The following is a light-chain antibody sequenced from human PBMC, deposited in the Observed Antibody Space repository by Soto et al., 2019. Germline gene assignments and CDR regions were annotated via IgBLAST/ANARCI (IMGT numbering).Light chain of an antibody. J-gene: IGKJ4*01. Sequence: IQMTQSPSSFSASTGGRVTITCRASQGISSYLAWYQQKPGKAPKIMIYAASTLQSGVKSRFSGSGSGTEFTITIRSMQPEDFENYYCQKLNSYPINFGGGTTV. V-gene: IGKV1-8*01. CDR2: AAS. CDR3: QKLNSYPIN. CDR1: QGISSY.